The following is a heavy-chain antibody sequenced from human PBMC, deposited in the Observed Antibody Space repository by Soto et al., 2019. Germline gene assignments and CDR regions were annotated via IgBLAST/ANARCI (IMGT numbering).Heavy chain of an antibody. V-gene: IGHV1-3*01. Sequence: ASVNVSCKASGYTFTSYAMHWVRQAPGQRLEWMGWINAGNGNTKYSQKFQGRVTITRDTSASTAYMELSSLRSEDTAVYYCARTAYHRRITIFGVVILPPDYWGQGTLVTVSS. CDR1: GYTFTSYA. CDR3: ARTAYHRRITIFGVVILPPDY. J-gene: IGHJ4*02. CDR2: INAGNGNT. D-gene: IGHD3-3*01.